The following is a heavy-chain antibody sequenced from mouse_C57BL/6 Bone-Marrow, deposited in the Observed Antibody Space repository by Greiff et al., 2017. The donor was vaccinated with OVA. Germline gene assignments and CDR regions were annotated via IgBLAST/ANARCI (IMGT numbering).Heavy chain of an antibody. V-gene: IGHV1-69*01. CDR3: ARATMVTRYFDV. Sequence: QVQLQQPGAELVMPGASVKLSCKASGYTFTSHWMHWVKQRPGQGLEWIGEIDPSDSYTNYNQKFKGKSTLTVDKSSSTAYMQLSSLTSEDSAVYYCARATMVTRYFDVWGTGTTVTVSS. CDR2: IDPSDSYT. CDR1: GYTFTSHW. J-gene: IGHJ1*03. D-gene: IGHD2-2*01.